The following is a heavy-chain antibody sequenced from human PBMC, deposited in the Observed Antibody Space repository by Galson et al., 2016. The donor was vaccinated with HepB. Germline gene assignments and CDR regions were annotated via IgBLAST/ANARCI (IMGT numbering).Heavy chain of an antibody. V-gene: IGHV3-33*05. CDR1: GFTFSTYG. CDR3: ASEAPILAPTLDY. J-gene: IGHJ4*02. Sequence: SLRLSCAASGFTFSTYGMHWVRQAPGKGLEWVAVISYDGSNTYYADSVRGRFTISRDNSKNTLALQMNSLRAEDTAVYYCASEAPILAPTLDYWGQGTLVIVSS. CDR2: ISYDGSNT. D-gene: IGHD5-12*01.